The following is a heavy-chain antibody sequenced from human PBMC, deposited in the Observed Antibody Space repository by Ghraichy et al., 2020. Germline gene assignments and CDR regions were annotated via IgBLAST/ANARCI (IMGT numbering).Heavy chain of an antibody. CDR2: INYSGST. Sequence: SETLSLTCTVSGGSISSSSNYWGWIRQPPGKGLEWSGSINYSGSTYYNPSLKRRVTISVDTSKKQFSLKLSSVTASDTAVYYCARQPTLRWFGELGLHFGYWGQGTLVTAST. CDR3: ARQPTLRWFGELGLHFGY. J-gene: IGHJ4*02. V-gene: IGHV4-39*01. D-gene: IGHD3-10*01. CDR1: GGSISSSSNY.